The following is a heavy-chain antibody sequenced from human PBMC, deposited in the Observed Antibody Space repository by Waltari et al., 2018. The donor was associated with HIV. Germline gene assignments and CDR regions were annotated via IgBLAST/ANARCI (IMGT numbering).Heavy chain of an antibody. CDR1: EFTLNNYW. V-gene: IGHV3-7*01. Sequence: EVQLVESGGGLVQPGGYLRLPCAASEFTLNNYWMTWVRQAPGKGLEWVANIKQDESEKYYVDSVKGRFTISRDNAKNSLFLQMNSLRAEDTAVYYCAREALYDSSGYYFDYWGQGTLVTVSS. J-gene: IGHJ4*02. CDR2: IKQDESEK. D-gene: IGHD3-22*01. CDR3: AREALYDSSGYYFDY.